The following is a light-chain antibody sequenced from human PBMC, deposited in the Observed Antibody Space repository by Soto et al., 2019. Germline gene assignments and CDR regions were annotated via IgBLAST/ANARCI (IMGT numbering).Light chain of an antibody. CDR3: QQYDNLPIT. V-gene: IGKV1-33*01. CDR2: DAS. CDR1: QDISNY. J-gene: IGKJ5*01. Sequence: DIQMTQSPSSLSASVGDRVTITCQASQDISNYLNWYQQKPGKAPKLLIYDASNLETGVPSGFSGSGSGTDFTFTISSLLPEDIATYYCQQYDNLPITFGQGTRLEIK.